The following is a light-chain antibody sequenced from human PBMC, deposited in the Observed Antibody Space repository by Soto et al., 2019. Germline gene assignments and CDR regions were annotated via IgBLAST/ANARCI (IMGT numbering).Light chain of an antibody. Sequence: EIVMTQSPASLSVSPGERVTLSCRASQSVRSELAWYQQKSGQPPRLLIYGASTRATGIPARFSGSGSGTEFTLTINDLQSEDFAVYYCQQRSNWPITFGQGTRLEIK. V-gene: IGKV3-15*01. J-gene: IGKJ5*01. CDR2: GAS. CDR1: QSVRSE. CDR3: QQRSNWPIT.